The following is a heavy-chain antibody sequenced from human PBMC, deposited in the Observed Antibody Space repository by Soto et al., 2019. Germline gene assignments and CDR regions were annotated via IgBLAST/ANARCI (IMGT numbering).Heavy chain of an antibody. J-gene: IGHJ4*02. Sequence: SETLSLTCAVSGGSISSGGYSWSWIRQPPGKGLEWIGYIYHSGSTYYNPSLKSRVTISVDRSKTQFSLKLSSVTAAATAVYYCARGGWLWFGEPSRYFDYWGQGTLVTVSS. CDR3: ARGGWLWFGEPSRYFDY. CDR2: IYHSGST. D-gene: IGHD3-10*01. CDR1: GGSISSGGYS. V-gene: IGHV4-30-2*01.